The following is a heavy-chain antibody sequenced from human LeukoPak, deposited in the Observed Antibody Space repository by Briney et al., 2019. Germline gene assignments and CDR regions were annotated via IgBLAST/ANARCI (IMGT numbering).Heavy chain of an antibody. J-gene: IGHJ4*02. Sequence: GASVKVSCKASGYTFTSYDINWVRQATGQGLEWMGWMNPNSGNTGYAQKFQGRVTMTRDTDTTTYYMEMRSLGSDDTAIYYCTRDLGVTAKDPFEYWGQGTLVTVTS. V-gene: IGHV1-8*01. CDR1: GYTFTSYD. CDR3: TRDLGVTAKDPFEY. D-gene: IGHD3-10*01. CDR2: MNPNSGNT.